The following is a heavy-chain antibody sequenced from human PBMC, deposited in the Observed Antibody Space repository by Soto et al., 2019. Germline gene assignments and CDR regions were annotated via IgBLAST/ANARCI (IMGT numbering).Heavy chain of an antibody. V-gene: IGHV3-23*01. CDR3: AKEIRYCSGGSCYAGAFDI. J-gene: IGHJ3*02. D-gene: IGHD2-15*01. CDR2: ISGSGGST. Sequence: GGSLRLSCAASGVTFSSYAMSWVRQAPGKGLEWVSAISGSGGSTYYADSVKGRFTISRDNSKNTLYLQMNSLRAEDTAVYYCAKEIRYCSGGSCYAGAFDIWGQGTMVTVSS. CDR1: GVTFSSYA.